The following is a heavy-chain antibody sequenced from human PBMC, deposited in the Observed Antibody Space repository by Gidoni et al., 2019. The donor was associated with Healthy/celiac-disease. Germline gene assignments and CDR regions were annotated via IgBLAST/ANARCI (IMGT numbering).Heavy chain of an antibody. CDR3: ARDAVYSSGGLSFDY. J-gene: IGHJ4*02. CDR2: ISYDGSNK. D-gene: IGHD6-19*01. V-gene: IGHV3-30-3*01. Sequence: QVQLVESGGGVVQPGRSLRLSCAASGFTFSSYAMHWVRQAPGKGLEWVAVISYDGSNKYYADSVKGRFTISRDNSKNTLYLQMNSLRAEDTAVYYCARDAVYSSGGLSFDYWGQGTLVTVSS. CDR1: GFTFSSYA.